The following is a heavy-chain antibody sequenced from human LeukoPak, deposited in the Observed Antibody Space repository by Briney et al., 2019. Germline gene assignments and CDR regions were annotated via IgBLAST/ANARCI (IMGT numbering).Heavy chain of an antibody. J-gene: IGHJ3*02. Sequence: SETPSLTCTVSGGSISSSSYSWGWIRQPPGKGLEWIGSIYYSGSTYYNPSLKSRVTISVDTSKNQFSLKLSSVTAADTAVYYCARYRIQLWLPAPTGAFDIWGRGTMVAVSS. CDR3: ARYRIQLWLPAPTGAFDI. CDR2: IYYSGST. V-gene: IGHV4-39*01. D-gene: IGHD5-18*01. CDR1: GGSISSSSYS.